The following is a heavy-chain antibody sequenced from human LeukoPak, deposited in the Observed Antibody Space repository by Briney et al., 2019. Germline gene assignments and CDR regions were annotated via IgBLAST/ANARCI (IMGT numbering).Heavy chain of an antibody. V-gene: IGHV3-30*02. D-gene: IGHD3-9*01. CDR3: ARGAYYNTLTGYRGEILGFDF. CDR1: GFTLSSYS. Sequence: GGSLRLSCAASGFTLSSYSMNWVRQAPGKGLEWVAFIRYGRIKYYADSVKGRFTISRDNSKDTLYLQMNSLRAEDTAVYYCARGAYYNTLTGYRGEILGFDFWGQGTLVTFSS. J-gene: IGHJ4*02. CDR2: IRYGRIK.